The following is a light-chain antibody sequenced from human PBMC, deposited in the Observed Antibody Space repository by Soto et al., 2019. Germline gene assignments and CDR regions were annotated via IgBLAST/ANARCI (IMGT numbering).Light chain of an antibody. V-gene: IGKV1-39*01. J-gene: IGKJ5*01. CDR2: AAS. CDR3: QQSYITPPIT. CDR1: QSVSRY. Sequence: DVQMTQSPSSLSALVGDRVTITCRASQSVSRYLNWYQHKPGKAPKLLINAASNLRSGVPSRISGSGSGTDFPLAIDGLQPEDFAVYYCQQSYITPPITFGQGTRLEVK.